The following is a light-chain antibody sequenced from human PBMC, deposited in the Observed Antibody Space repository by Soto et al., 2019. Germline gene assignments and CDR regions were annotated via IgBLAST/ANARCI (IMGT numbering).Light chain of an antibody. V-gene: IGKV3-11*01. CDR2: DAS. CDR1: QRVSSY. Sequence: EIVLTQSPATLSLSPGERATLSCRASQRVSSYLAWYQQKPGQAPRLLIYDASNRATGIPARFSGSGSGTDFTLTISSLEPEDFAVYYCQQRSNLPPWTFG. J-gene: IGKJ1*01. CDR3: QQRSNLPPWT.